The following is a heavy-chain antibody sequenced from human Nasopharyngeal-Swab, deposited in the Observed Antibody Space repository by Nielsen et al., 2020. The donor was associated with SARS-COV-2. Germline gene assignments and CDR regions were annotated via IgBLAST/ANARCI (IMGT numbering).Heavy chain of an antibody. J-gene: IGHJ6*03. V-gene: IGHV3-9*01. CDR2: ISWNSGST. CDR1: GFTFDDYA. Sequence: SLKISCAASGFTFDDYAMHWVRQAPGKGLEWVSGISWNSGSTGYADSVKGRFTISRDNAKNSLYLQMNSLRAEDTALYYCAKLSDYYYYTDVWGKGTTVTVSS. CDR3: AKLSDYYYYTDV.